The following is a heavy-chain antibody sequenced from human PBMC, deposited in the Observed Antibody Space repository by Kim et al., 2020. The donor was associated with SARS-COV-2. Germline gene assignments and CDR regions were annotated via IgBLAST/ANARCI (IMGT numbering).Heavy chain of an antibody. CDR1: GGSISSGGYY. CDR2: IYYSGST. J-gene: IGHJ4*02. Sequence: SETLSLTCTVSGGSISSGGYYWSWIRQHPGKGLEWIGYIYYSGSTYYNPSLKSRVTISVDTSKNQFSLKLSSVTAADTAVYYCARAPYYYDSSGYIREFDYWGQGTLVTVSS. CDR3: ARAPYYYDSSGYIREFDY. D-gene: IGHD3-22*01. V-gene: IGHV4-31*03.